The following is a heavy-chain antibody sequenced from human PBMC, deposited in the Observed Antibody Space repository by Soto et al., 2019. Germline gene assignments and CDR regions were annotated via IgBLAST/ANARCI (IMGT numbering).Heavy chain of an antibody. J-gene: IGHJ1*01. CDR1: GFTFSSYA. D-gene: IGHD1-26*01. CDR3: ARYSYVGWELPPTFGL. Sequence: GGSLRLSCAASGFTFSSYAMHWVRQAPGKGLEWVAVISYDGSNKYYADSVKGRFTLSRDNSKNTLYLQMSSLRAEDTAVYYCARYSYVGWELPPTFGLWGQGPLVTLSS. CDR2: ISYDGSNK. V-gene: IGHV3-30-3*01.